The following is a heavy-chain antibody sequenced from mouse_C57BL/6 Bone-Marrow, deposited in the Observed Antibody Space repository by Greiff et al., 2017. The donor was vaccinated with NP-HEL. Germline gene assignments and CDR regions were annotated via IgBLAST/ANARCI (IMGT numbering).Heavy chain of an antibody. V-gene: IGHV1-80*01. D-gene: IGHD2-4*01. CDR2: IYPGDGDT. CDR3: ARDDDYGQPTGYYAMDY. CDR1: GYAFSSYW. Sequence: QVHVKQSGAELVKPGASVKISCKASGYAFSSYWMNWVKQRPGKGLEWIGQIYPGDGDTNYNGKFKGKATMTADKSSSTAYMQLSSLTSEDSAVYFCARDDDYGQPTGYYAMDYWGQGTSVTVSS. J-gene: IGHJ4*01.